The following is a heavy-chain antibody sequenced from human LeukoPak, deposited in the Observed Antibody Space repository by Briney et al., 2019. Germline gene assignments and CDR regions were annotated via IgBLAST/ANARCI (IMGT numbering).Heavy chain of an antibody. D-gene: IGHD3-3*01. CDR1: GFSFNNYA. Sequence: GGSLRLSCAASGFSFNNYAMNWVRQAPGQGLEWVSAISGTGKNTYYVDSVRGRFTNSRDNSTVYLQMDSLRVEDTAVYYCAKSHRGGLRFSVRYFYMDVWGKGTTVTVSS. J-gene: IGHJ6*03. CDR3: AKSHRGGLRFSVRYFYMDV. V-gene: IGHV3-23*01. CDR2: ISGTGKNT.